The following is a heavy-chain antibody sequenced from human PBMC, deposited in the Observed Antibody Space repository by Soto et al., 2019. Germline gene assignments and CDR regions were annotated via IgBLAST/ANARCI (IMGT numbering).Heavy chain of an antibody. J-gene: IGHJ5*02. CDR1: GFTFSSSP. D-gene: IGHD3-10*01. V-gene: IGHV3-64D*06. CDR2: ISSNGGST. CDR3: VKGTYYYGSGSYYNWFDP. Sequence: SLRLSCAASGFTFSSSPMHWVRQAPGKGLEYVSAISSNGGSTYYADSVKGRFTISRDNSKNTLYLQMSSLRAEDTAVYYCVKGTYYYGSGSYYNWFDPWGQGTLVTVS.